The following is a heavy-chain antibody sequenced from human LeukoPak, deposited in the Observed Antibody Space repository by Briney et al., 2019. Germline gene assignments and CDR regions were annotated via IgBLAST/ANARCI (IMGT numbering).Heavy chain of an antibody. J-gene: IGHJ4*02. CDR3: AKDNRRHYTSGPNPDSLH. CDR1: GFIFNNYA. CDR2: ISWNSGTI. V-gene: IGHV3-9*01. Sequence: GRSLRLSCAGSGFIFNNYAMHWVRHPPGRGLEWVSGISWNSGTIDYADSVRGRFTISRDNAKNSLYLQMDSLRVEDTAFYYCAKDNRRHYTSGPNPDSLHWGQGALVTVSS. D-gene: IGHD6-19*01.